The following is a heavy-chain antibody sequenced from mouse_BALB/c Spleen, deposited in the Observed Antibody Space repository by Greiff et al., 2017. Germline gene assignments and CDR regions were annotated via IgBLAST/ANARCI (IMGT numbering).Heavy chain of an antibody. CDR2: INPYNGAT. D-gene: IGHD2-4*01. CDR3: ARTIYYEYDGGYYAMDS. CDR1: GYSFTGYY. V-gene: IGHV1-31*01. J-gene: IGHJ4*01. Sequence: EVQLQESGPELVKPGASVKISCKASGYSFTGYYMHWVKQSHVKSLEWIGRINPYNGATSYNQNFKDKASLTVDKSSSTAYMELHSLTSEDSAVYYCARTIYYEYDGGYYAMDSWGQGTSVTVSS.